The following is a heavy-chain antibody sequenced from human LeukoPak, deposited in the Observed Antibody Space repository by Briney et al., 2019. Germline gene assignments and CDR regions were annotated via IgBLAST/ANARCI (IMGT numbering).Heavy chain of an antibody. CDR2: IYPGDSDT. CDR1: GYSFTSYW. Sequence: GESLKISRKGSGYSFTSYWIGWVRQMPGKGLEWMGIIYPGDSDTRYSPSFQGQVTISADKSISTAYLQWSSLKASDTAMYHCARHQSPGYYYYYMDVWGKGTTVTVSS. V-gene: IGHV5-51*01. D-gene: IGHD3-10*01. CDR3: ARHQSPGYYYYYMDV. J-gene: IGHJ6*03.